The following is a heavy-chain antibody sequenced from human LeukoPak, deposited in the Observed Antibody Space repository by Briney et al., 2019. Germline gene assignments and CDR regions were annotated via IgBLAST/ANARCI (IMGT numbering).Heavy chain of an antibody. CDR2: ISYDGSNK. J-gene: IGHJ4*02. V-gene: IGHV3-30*03. CDR1: GFTFSSYG. D-gene: IGHD2-21*01. Sequence: PGGSLRLSCAASGFTFSSYGMHWVRQAPGKGLEWVAVISYDGSNKYYADSVKGRFTISRDNSKNTLYLQMNSLRAEDTAVYYCARDFGPGGYSNFDYWGQGTLVTVSS. CDR3: ARDFGPGGYSNFDY.